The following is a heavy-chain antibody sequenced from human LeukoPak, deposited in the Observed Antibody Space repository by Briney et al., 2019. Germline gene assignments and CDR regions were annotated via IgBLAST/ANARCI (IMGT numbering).Heavy chain of an antibody. Sequence: ASVKVSCKSSGYTFTGYYMHWVRQAPGQGLEWMGWINPNSGGTNYAQKFQGRVTMTRDTSISTAYMELSRLRSDDTAVYYCARDHYYGLGSYSPNWFDPWGQGTLVTVSS. J-gene: IGHJ5*02. CDR2: INPNSGGT. D-gene: IGHD3-10*01. CDR3: ARDHYYGLGSYSPNWFDP. CDR1: GYTFTGYY. V-gene: IGHV1-2*02.